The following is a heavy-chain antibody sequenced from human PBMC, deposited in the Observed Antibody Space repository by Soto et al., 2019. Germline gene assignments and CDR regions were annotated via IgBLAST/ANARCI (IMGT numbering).Heavy chain of an antibody. V-gene: IGHV1-3*01. CDR1: GYSFTTYS. CDR2: LNAGNGYT. CDR3: AKGGYCSTTSCVSWFDP. J-gene: IGHJ5*02. Sequence: QVHLEQSGAVVKKPGASGKVACKASGYSFTTYSMHWVRQAPGQRPEWIGWLNAGNGYTKYTLALQGIVPITVVTSATTVYLELSSLTTQHTAVHYCAKGGYCSTTSCVSWFDPWGQGTQVTVSP. D-gene: IGHD2-2*01.